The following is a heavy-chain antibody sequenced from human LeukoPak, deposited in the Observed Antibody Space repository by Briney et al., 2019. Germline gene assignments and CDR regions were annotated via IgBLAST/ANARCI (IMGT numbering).Heavy chain of an antibody. V-gene: IGHV3-23*01. Sequence: GGSLRLSGAASGFPFTNYAMSWVRQAPGKGLEWCSVISDSGDSTYYADSVKGRITVSRDNSKNTLYLKMNSLRAENTAVYSCAKGLGGNYDSSGYYSVTFDYWGQRTLVTVSS. J-gene: IGHJ4*02. D-gene: IGHD3-22*01. CDR3: AKGLGGNYDSSGYYSVTFDY. CDR2: ISDSGDST. CDR1: GFPFTNYA.